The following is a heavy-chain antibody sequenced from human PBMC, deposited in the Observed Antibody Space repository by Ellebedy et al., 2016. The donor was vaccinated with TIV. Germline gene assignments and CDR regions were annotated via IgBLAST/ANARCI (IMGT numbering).Heavy chain of an antibody. CDR2: IYYSGNT. D-gene: IGHD4-17*01. CDR1: GGSVSSGTYY. CDR3: SEELADDYGDPYYFDY. Sequence: MPSETLSLTCTVSGGSVSSGTYYWSWIRQSPGRGLEWIGYIYYSGNTNYNPSPKSRVTISVDTSKNQFSLKLTSVTAADTAVYYWSEELADDYGDPYYFDYWGQGTLVTVSS. V-gene: IGHV4-61*01. J-gene: IGHJ4*01.